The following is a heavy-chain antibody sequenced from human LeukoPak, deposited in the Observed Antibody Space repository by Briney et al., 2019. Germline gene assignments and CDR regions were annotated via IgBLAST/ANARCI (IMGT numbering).Heavy chain of an antibody. V-gene: IGHV3-30-3*01. CDR2: ISYDGSNK. CDR1: GFTFSSYA. J-gene: IGHJ5*02. CDR3: ARVVPSMSLDP. D-gene: IGHD2/OR15-2a*01. Sequence: GGSLRLSCAASGFTFSSYAMHWVRQAPGKGLEWVAVISYDGSNKYYADSVKGRFTISRDNSKNTLYLQMNSLRAEDTAVYYCARVVPSMSLDPWGQGTLVTVSS.